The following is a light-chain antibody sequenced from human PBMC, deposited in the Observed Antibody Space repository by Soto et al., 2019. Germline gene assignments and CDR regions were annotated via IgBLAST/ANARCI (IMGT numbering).Light chain of an antibody. CDR2: GAS. Sequence: EMVMTQSPATLSVSPGERATLSCRASQSVSSNLAWYQQKPGQAPRLLIYGASTRATGVPARFSGSGSGTEFTLTISSLQSEDFAVYYCQQYNNWLYTFGQGTKVEIK. CDR3: QQYNNWLYT. J-gene: IGKJ2*01. V-gene: IGKV3-15*01. CDR1: QSVSSN.